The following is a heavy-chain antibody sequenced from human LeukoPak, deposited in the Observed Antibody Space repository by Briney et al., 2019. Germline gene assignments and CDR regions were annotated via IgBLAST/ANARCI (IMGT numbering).Heavy chain of an antibody. J-gene: IGHJ4*02. Sequence: SETLSLTCTVSGGSISSSSYYWGWIRQPPGKGLEWIGSIYYSGSTYYNPSLKSRVTISVDTSKNQSSLKLGSVTAADTAVYYCARLEVAGNFDYWGQGTLVTVSS. V-gene: IGHV4-39*01. D-gene: IGHD6-19*01. CDR1: GGSISSSSYY. CDR3: ARLEVAGNFDY. CDR2: IYYSGST.